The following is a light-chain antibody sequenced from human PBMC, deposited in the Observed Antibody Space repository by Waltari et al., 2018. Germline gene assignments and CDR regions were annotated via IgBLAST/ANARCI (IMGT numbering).Light chain of an antibody. J-gene: IGKJ5*01. CDR3: QQYYTIPIT. V-gene: IGKV4-1*01. CDR1: QNILFSSNNKNY. Sequence: DTVITQSPNFMAVPLGARATINCKSSQNILFSSNNKNYLAWYQQKPGQPPKLRLSWASTRASVVPDRFIGSGSGTYFTLTISCLRTEEVAVYYCQQYYTIPITFGQGTRLEIK. CDR2: WAS.